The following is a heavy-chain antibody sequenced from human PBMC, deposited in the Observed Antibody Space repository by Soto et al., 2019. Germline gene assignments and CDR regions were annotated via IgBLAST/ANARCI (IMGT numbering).Heavy chain of an antibody. CDR2: ISSSSSYI. D-gene: IGHD3-3*01. CDR3: ARDGGTIFGVVIANYYYYYGMDV. J-gene: IGHJ6*02. Sequence: PGGSLRLSCAASGFTFSSYSMNWVRQAPGKGLEWVSSISSSSSYIYYADSVKGRFTISRDNAKNSLYLQMNSLRAEDTAVYYCARDGGTIFGVVIANYYYYYGMDVWGQGTTVTVSS. CDR1: GFTFSSYS. V-gene: IGHV3-21*01.